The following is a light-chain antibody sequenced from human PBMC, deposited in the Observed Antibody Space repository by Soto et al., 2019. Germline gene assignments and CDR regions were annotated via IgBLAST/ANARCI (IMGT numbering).Light chain of an antibody. V-gene: IGLV1-47*01. CDR2: RNN. J-gene: IGLJ2*01. CDR3: AAWDDSLSGVV. Sequence: QSVLTQPPSASGTPGQRVTISCSGSSSNIGSNYVYWYQQLPGTARKLLIYRNNQRPSGVPDRFSGSKSGSSASLAISWLRSEDEADYYCAAWDDSLSGVVFGGGTKVTVL. CDR1: SSNIGSNY.